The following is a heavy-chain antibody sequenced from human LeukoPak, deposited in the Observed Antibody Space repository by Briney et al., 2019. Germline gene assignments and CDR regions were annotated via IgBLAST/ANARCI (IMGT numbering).Heavy chain of an antibody. V-gene: IGHV3-15*01. Sequence: PGGSLRLSCAASGFTFRDAWMTWVRQAPGKGLEWVGRIRSKTDGGTTDYAVSVQGRFTISRDDTKNTLYLQMSSLKTEDTAVYYCAKHIYGVVSIQQWGQGTLVTVSS. CDR3: AKHIYGVVSIQQ. CDR1: GFTFRDAW. D-gene: IGHD3-3*01. CDR2: IRSKTDGGTT. J-gene: IGHJ1*01.